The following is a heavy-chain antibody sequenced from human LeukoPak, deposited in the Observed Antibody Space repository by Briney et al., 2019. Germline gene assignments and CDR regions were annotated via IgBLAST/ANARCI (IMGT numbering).Heavy chain of an antibody. Sequence: PSETLSLTCTVSGYSISSGYYWGWIRQPPGKGLEWIGSIYHSGSTYYNPSLKSRVTISVDTSKNQFSLKLSSVTAADTAVYYCARRYKGWFDPWGQGTLVTVSS. CDR2: IYHSGST. D-gene: IGHD1-1*01. CDR3: ARRYKGWFDP. CDR1: GYSISSGYY. J-gene: IGHJ5*02. V-gene: IGHV4-38-2*02.